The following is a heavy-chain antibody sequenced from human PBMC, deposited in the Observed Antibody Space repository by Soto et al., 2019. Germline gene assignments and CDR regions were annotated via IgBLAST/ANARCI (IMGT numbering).Heavy chain of an antibody. J-gene: IGHJ6*02. CDR2: IIPIFGTA. Sequence: ASVKVSCKASGGTFSSYAISWVRQAPGQGLEWMGGIIPIFGTANYAQKFQGRVTITADESTSTAYMELSSLRSEDTAVYYCARFTKPLNSSPIYYYYGMDVWGQGTTVTVSS. V-gene: IGHV1-69*13. D-gene: IGHD2-8*01. CDR1: GGTFSSYA. CDR3: ARFTKPLNSSPIYYYYGMDV.